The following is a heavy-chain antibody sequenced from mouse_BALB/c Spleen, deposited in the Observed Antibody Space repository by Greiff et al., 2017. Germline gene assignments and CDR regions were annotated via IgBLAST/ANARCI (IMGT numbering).Heavy chain of an antibody. CDR3: AREDGYYTPFAY. CDR1: GYSITSDYA. V-gene: IGHV3-2*02. J-gene: IGHJ3*01. CDR2: ISYSGST. Sequence: EVKLQESGPGLVKPSQSLSLTCTVTGYSITSDYAWNWIRQFPGNKLEWMGYISYSGSTSYNPSLKSRISITRDTSKNQFFLQLNSVTTEDTATYYCAREDGYYTPFAYWGQGTLVTVSA. D-gene: IGHD2-3*01.